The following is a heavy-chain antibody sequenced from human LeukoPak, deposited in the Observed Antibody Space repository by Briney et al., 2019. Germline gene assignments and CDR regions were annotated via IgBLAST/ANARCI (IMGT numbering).Heavy chain of an antibody. V-gene: IGHV3-53*04. D-gene: IGHD1-20*01. CDR1: GFTFSSYA. J-gene: IGHJ4*02. CDR2: IYSGGST. CDR3: ARPPNWNAVGY. Sequence: PGGSLRLSCAASGFTFSSYAMNWVRQAPGKGLEWVSVIYSGGSTYYADSVKGRFTISRHNSKNTLYLQMNSLRAEDTAVYYCARPPNWNAVGYWGQGTLVTVSS.